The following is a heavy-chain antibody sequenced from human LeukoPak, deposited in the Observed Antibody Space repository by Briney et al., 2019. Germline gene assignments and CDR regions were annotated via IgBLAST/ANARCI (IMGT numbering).Heavy chain of an antibody. D-gene: IGHD3-22*01. V-gene: IGHV4-59*08. Sequence: PETLSLTCTVSGGSISSYYWSWIRQPPGKGLEWIGYIYYSGSTNYNPSLKSRVTISVDTSKNQFSLKLSSVTAADTAVYYCARLRYYYDSSGYYLWFDPWGQGTLVTVSS. J-gene: IGHJ5*02. CDR1: GGSISSYY. CDR3: ARLRYYYDSSGYYLWFDP. CDR2: IYYSGST.